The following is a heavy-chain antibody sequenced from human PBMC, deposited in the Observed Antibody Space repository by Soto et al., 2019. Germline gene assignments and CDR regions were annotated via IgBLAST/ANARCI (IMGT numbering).Heavy chain of an antibody. J-gene: IGHJ4*02. V-gene: IGHV1-18*01. D-gene: IGHD6-19*01. CDR1: GYTFTSYG. Sequence: QVQLVQSGAEVKKPGASVKVSCKASGYTFTSYGISWVRQAPGQGLEWMGWISAYNGNTNYAQKLQGRVTMTTDTPASTAYMEQRSRRSDDTAVYYCARDQAIAVAPPLMEDQIPCYWGQGSLVTVSS. CDR2: ISAYNGNT. CDR3: ARDQAIAVAPPLMEDQIPCY.